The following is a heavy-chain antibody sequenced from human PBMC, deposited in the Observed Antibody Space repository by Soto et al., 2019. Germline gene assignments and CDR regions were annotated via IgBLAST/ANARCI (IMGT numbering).Heavy chain of an antibody. D-gene: IGHD6-19*01. CDR3: ARDSSIAVAGDYFDY. V-gene: IGHV1-8*01. Sequence: QVQWVQSGAEVKESGASVKVSCKASRYTFISYDINWVRQATGQGLEWMGWMNPNSGNTNYAQKLQGRVTMTTDTSTSTAYMELRSPRSDDTAVYYCARDSSIAVAGDYFDYWGQGTLVTVSS. CDR1: RYTFISYD. CDR2: MNPNSGNT. J-gene: IGHJ4*02.